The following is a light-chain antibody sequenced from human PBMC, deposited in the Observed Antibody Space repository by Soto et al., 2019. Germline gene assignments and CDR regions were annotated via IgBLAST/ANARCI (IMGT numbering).Light chain of an antibody. Sequence: QSAPIQPASVSGSPGQSITISRTGSSSDVGIFNLVSWYQQYPGKAPKLVLYEVSKWPSGISHRFSGSKSGNTASLTISGLQAEDEADYYCCSYAGSRTWVFGGGTKLTVL. CDR2: EVS. V-gene: IGLV2-23*02. J-gene: IGLJ3*02. CDR1: SSDVGIFNL. CDR3: CSYAGSRTWV.